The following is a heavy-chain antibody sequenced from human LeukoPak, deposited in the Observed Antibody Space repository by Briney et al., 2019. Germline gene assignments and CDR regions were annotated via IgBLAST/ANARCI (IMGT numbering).Heavy chain of an antibody. V-gene: IGHV4-34*01. CDR1: GGSFSGYY. Sequence: SEALSLTCAVYGGSFSGYYWSWIRQPPGKGLEWIREINHSGSTNYNPSHKSRVTISVDTSKNQFSLKLSSVTAADTAVYYCARGRKQWQVRADYWGQGTLVTVSS. D-gene: IGHD6-19*01. J-gene: IGHJ4*02. CDR2: INHSGST. CDR3: ARGRKQWQVRADY.